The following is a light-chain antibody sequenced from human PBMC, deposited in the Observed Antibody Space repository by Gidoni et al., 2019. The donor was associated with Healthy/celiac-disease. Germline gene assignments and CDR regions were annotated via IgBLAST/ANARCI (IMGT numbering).Light chain of an antibody. Sequence: DMQLTHSPSSLPSSVGDKVTITCRASQSISSYLNWYQQKPGKAPKLLIYAASSLQSGVPSRFSGSGSGTDFTLPISSLQPEDFATYYCQQSYSTPLFTFGPGTKVDIK. CDR3: QQSYSTPLFT. V-gene: IGKV1-39*01. CDR2: AAS. J-gene: IGKJ3*01. CDR1: QSISSY.